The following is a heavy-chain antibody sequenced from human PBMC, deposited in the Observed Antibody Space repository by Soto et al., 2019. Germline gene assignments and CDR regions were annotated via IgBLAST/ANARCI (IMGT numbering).Heavy chain of an antibody. D-gene: IGHD3-3*01. CDR1: GFTVSSNY. CDR3: ARENDFLYIYGTYHSYLDV. CDR2: IYSDDNT. V-gene: IGHV3-53*04. J-gene: IGHJ6*03. Sequence: PGGSLRLSCAASGFTVSSNYMNWVRQAPGKGLEWVAVIYSDDNTYYADSVKGRFTISRHNSKNTLYLQMNSLRIEDTAVYFCARENDFLYIYGTYHSYLDVWGKGTTVTVSS.